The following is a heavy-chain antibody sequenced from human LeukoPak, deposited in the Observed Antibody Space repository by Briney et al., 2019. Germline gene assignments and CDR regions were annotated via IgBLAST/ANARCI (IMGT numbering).Heavy chain of an antibody. CDR1: GGSISSYY. V-gene: IGHV4-59*01. CDR2: IYYSGST. J-gene: IGHJ4*02. D-gene: IGHD3-10*01. CDR3: ARDQGHYGSGSYSFYY. Sequence: SETLSLTCTVSGGSISSYYWSWIRQPPGKGLEWIGYIYYSGSTNYNPSLKSRVTISVDTSKNQFSLKLSSVTAADTAVYYCARDQGHYGSGSYSFYYWGQGTLVTVSS.